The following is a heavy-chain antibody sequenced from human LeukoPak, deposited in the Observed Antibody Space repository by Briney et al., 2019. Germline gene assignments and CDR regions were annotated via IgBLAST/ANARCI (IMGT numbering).Heavy chain of an antibody. CDR1: GFTFSSYS. Sequence: GGSLRLSCAASGFTFSSYSMNWVRQAPGKGLEWVSYISSSSSTIYYADSVKGRFTISRDNSKNTLYLQMNSLRAEDTAVYYCAKDDTPGYSSGWYTDAFDIWGQGTMVTVSS. V-gene: IGHV3-48*01. CDR3: AKDDTPGYSSGWYTDAFDI. CDR2: ISSSSSTI. J-gene: IGHJ3*02. D-gene: IGHD6-19*01.